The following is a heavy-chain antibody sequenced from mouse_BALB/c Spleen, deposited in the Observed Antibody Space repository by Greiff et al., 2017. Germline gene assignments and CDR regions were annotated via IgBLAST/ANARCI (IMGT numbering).Heavy chain of an antibody. CDR3: TRDWVDD. D-gene: IGHD4-1*01. J-gene: IGHJ2*01. V-gene: IGHV1S22*01. CDR2: IYPGSGST. CDR1: GYTFTSYW. Sequence: LQQPGSELVRPGASVKLSCTASGYTFTSYWMHWVKQRHGQGLEWIGNIYPGSGSTNYDEKFKSKGTLAVDTSSSTAYMQLSSLTSEDSAVYYCTRDWVDDWGQGTTLTVSS.